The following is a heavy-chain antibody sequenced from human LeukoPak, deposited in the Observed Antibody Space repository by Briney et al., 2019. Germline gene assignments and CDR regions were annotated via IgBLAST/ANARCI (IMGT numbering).Heavy chain of an antibody. V-gene: IGHV3-7*03. CDR3: AIAYGLDV. CDR1: GFTFTNFW. CDR2: INGDGSDR. J-gene: IGHJ6*02. Sequence: GGSLRLSCAASGFTFTNFWMSWVRQAPGKGLEWVANINGDGSDRYYMDSLKGRFTISRDNAKNSLYLQMNSLRVEDAAIYYCAIAYGLDVWGQGTTVTVSS.